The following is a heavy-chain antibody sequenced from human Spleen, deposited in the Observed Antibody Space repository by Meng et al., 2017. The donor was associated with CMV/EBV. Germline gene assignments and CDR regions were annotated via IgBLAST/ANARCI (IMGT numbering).Heavy chain of an antibody. CDR1: GYTFTSYG. Sequence: ASVKVSCKASGYTFTSYGISWVRQAPGQGLEWMGWINPNTGGTNYAQKFQGRVTMTRDTSISTAYMYLSRLRSDDTAMYYCARVAYYYVSGGSNYFDYWGQGTLVTVSS. J-gene: IGHJ4*02. D-gene: IGHD3-10*02. CDR3: ARVAYYYVSGGSNYFDY. CDR2: INPNTGGT. V-gene: IGHV1-2*02.